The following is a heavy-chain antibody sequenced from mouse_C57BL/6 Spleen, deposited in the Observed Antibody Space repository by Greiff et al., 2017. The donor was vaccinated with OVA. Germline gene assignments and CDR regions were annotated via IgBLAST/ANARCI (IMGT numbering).Heavy chain of an antibody. Sequence: EVMLVESGGGLVKPGGSLKLSCAASGFTFSSYAMSWVRQTPEKRLEWVATISDGGSYTYYPDNVKGRFTISRDNAKNNLYLQMSHLKSEDTAMYYCAREFFTTVVATGYFDYWGLGTTLTVSS. D-gene: IGHD1-1*01. CDR1: GFTFSSYA. CDR2: ISDGGSYT. J-gene: IGHJ2*01. CDR3: AREFFTTVVATGYFDY. V-gene: IGHV5-4*01.